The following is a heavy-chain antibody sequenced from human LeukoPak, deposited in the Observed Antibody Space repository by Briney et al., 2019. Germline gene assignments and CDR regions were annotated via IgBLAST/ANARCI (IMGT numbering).Heavy chain of an antibody. Sequence: GASVKASCKASGYTFTSYAMHWVRQAPGQRLEWMGWINAGNGNTKYSQEFQGRVTMTRNTSISTAYMELSSLRSEDTAVYYCARGDWAPEYWGQGTLVTVSS. D-gene: IGHD3-9*01. CDR1: GYTFTSYA. CDR3: ARGDWAPEY. V-gene: IGHV1-3*03. J-gene: IGHJ4*02. CDR2: INAGNGNT.